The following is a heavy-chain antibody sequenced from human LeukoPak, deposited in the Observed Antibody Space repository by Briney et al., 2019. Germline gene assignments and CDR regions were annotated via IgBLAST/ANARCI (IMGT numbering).Heavy chain of an antibody. Sequence: PGGSLRLSCAVSGFTFSSSAMNWVRQAPGKGLDWVSAISGSGGSAYYADSVKGRFTISRDNSKNTLYLQMSSLRAEDTALYYCAKDRNYYGSGSYYTHWGQGTLVTVSS. CDR3: AKDRNYYGSGSYYTH. D-gene: IGHD3-10*01. CDR1: GFTFSSSA. CDR2: ISGSGGSA. V-gene: IGHV3-23*01. J-gene: IGHJ4*02.